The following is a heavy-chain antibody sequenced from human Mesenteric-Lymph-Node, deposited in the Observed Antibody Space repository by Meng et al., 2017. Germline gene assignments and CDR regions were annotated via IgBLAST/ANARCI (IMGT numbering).Heavy chain of an antibody. CDR3: ARDGGDSSGYAGPPDAFDI. Sequence: ASVKVSCKASGYTFTSYDINWVRQAPGQGLEWMGIINPSGGSTSYAQKFQGRVTMTRDTSTSTVYMELSSLRSEDTAVYYCARDGGDSSGYAGPPDAFDIWGQGTMVTVSS. D-gene: IGHD3-22*01. CDR1: GYTFTSYD. CDR2: INPSGGST. J-gene: IGHJ3*02. V-gene: IGHV1-46*01.